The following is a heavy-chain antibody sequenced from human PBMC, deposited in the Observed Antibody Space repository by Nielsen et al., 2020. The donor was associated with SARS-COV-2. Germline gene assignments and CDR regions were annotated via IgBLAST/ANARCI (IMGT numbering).Heavy chain of an antibody. D-gene: IGHD6-19*01. CDR2: INPNSGGT. CDR3: ATSPAVADPGVWFDP. Sequence: ASVKVSCKASGYTFTGYYMHWVRQAPGQGLEWMGWINPNSGGTNYAQKFQGRVTMTEDTSTDTAYMELSSLRSEDTAVYYCATSPAVADPGVWFDPWGQGTLVTVSS. J-gene: IGHJ5*02. CDR1: GYTFTGYY. V-gene: IGHV1-2*02.